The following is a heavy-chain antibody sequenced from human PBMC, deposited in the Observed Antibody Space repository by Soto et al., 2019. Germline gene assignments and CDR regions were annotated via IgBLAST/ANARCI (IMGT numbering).Heavy chain of an antibody. CDR1: GFTFSSYA. V-gene: IGHV3-23*01. D-gene: IGHD6-13*01. CDR2: ISGSGGNT. Sequence: PGGSLRLSCAASGFTFSSYAMSWVRQAPGKGLEWVSAISGSGGNTYYADSVKGRFTISRDNAKNSLYLQMNSLRVEDTAVFYCAIHGYDYWGQATLVTVSS. CDR3: AIHGYDY. J-gene: IGHJ4*02.